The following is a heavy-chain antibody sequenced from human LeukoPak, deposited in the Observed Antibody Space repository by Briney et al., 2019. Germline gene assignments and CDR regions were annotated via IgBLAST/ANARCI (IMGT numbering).Heavy chain of an antibody. V-gene: IGHV3-30*18. CDR1: GFTFSSYG. D-gene: IGHD2-15*01. Sequence: PGGSLRLSCAASGFTFSSYGMHWVRQAPGKGLEWVAVISYDGSNKYYADSVKGRFTTSRDNSKNTLYLQMNSLRAEDTAVYYCAKIVRDDAFDIWGQGTMVTVSS. J-gene: IGHJ3*02. CDR3: AKIVRDDAFDI. CDR2: ISYDGSNK.